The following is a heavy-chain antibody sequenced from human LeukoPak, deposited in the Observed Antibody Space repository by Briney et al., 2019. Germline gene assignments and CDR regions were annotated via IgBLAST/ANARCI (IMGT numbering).Heavy chain of an antibody. CDR3: ARDLLTGNWFDP. J-gene: IGHJ5*02. D-gene: IGHD3-10*01. Sequence: SETLSLTCTVSGGSISSGGYYWSWIRQHPGKGLEWIGYIYYSGSTYYNPSLKSRVTISVDTSKNQFPLKLSSVTAADTAVYYCARDLLTGNWFDPWGQGTLVTVSS. CDR1: GGSISSGGYY. V-gene: IGHV4-31*03. CDR2: IYYSGST.